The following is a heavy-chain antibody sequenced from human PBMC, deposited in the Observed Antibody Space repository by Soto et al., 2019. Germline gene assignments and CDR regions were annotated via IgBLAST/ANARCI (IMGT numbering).Heavy chain of an antibody. V-gene: IGHV1-8*01. D-gene: IGHD3-3*01. CDR2: MNPNSGNT. CDR1: GYAFTSYD. J-gene: IGHJ5*02. Sequence: GASVKVSCKASGYAFTSYDINWVRQATGQGLEWMGWMNPNSGNTGYAQKFQGRVTMTRNTSISTAYMELSSLRSEDTAVYYCAIAKSDDYDFWSGYYLGDNWFDPWGQGTLVTVYS. CDR3: AIAKSDDYDFWSGYYLGDNWFDP.